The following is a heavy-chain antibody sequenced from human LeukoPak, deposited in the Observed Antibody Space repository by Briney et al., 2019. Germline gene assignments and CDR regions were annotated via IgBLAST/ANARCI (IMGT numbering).Heavy chain of an antibody. D-gene: IGHD3-22*01. CDR2: INHSGST. CDR3: ARGSSGYYYYYYGMDV. CDR1: GGSFSGYY. V-gene: IGHV4-34*01. J-gene: IGHJ6*02. Sequence: SETLSLTCAVYGGSFSGYYWSWIRQPPGKGLEWIGEINHSGSTNYNPSLKSRVTISVDTSKNQFSLKLSSVTAADTVVYYCARGSSGYYYYYYGMDVWGQGTTVTVSS.